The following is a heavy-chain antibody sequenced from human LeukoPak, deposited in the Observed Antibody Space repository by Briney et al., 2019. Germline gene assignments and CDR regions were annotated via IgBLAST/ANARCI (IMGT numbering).Heavy chain of an antibody. J-gene: IGHJ4*02. CDR1: GYTFTSYG. CDR3: ARAYYDFWSGLLGPPDY. CDR2: ISAYNGNT. D-gene: IGHD3-3*01. Sequence: ASVKVSCKPSGYTFTSYGISWVRQAPGQGLEWMGWISAYNGNTNYAQKLQGRVTMTTDTSTSTAYMELRSLRSDDTAVYYCARAYYDFWSGLLGPPDYWGQGTLVTVSS. V-gene: IGHV1-18*01.